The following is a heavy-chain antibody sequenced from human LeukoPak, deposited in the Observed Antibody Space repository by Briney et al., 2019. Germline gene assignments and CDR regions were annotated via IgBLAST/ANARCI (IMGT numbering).Heavy chain of an antibody. Sequence: PGRSLRLSCTGSGFSFGDYTITWVRQAPGKGLEWLGFIRTKVYGGTTEYAASVKGRFTISRDDFKSIAHLQVNSLKIEDTALYLCIRDVPSGGYSHGCFDYWGQGTLVTVSS. V-gene: IGHV3-49*04. CDR1: GFSFGDYT. J-gene: IGHJ4*02. CDR2: IRTKVYGGTT. CDR3: IRDVPSGGYSHGCFDY. D-gene: IGHD5-18*01.